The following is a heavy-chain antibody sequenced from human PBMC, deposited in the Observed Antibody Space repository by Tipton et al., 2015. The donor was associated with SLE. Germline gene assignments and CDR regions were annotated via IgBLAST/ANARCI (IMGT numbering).Heavy chain of an antibody. V-gene: IGHV3-72*01. D-gene: IGHD6-13*01. CDR2: IRNNARSYTT. Sequence: GSLRLSCAASGFTFRDHYMDWVRQAPGKGLEWVARIRNNARSYTTEYAASVKGRFTISRDNSKNTVYLQMSSLRVEDTAVYYCVRGRQQLGLTGASPSYWGQGTLVSVSS. CDR3: VRGRQQLGLTGASPSY. CDR1: GFTFRDHY. J-gene: IGHJ4*02.